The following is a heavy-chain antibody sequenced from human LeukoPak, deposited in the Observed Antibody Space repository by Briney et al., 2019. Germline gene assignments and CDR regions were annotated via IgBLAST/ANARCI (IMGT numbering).Heavy chain of an antibody. V-gene: IGHV3-15*01. D-gene: IGHD2-15*01. CDR1: GFTFSNAW. CDR3: TTEKGPDGVVAATQRWIYGYYYYGMDV. J-gene: IGHJ6*02. CDR2: IKSKTDGGTT. Sequence: GGSLRLSCAASGFTFSNAWMSWVRQAPGKGLEWVGRIKSKTDGGTTDYAAPVKGRFTISRDDSKNTLYLQMNSLKTEDTAVYYCTTEKGPDGVVAATQRWIYGYYYYGMDVWGQGTTVTVSS.